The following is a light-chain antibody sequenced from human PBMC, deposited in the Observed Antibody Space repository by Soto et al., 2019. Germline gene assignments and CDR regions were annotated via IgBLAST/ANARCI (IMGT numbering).Light chain of an antibody. CDR3: QQAISFPIT. V-gene: IGKV1-12*01. CDR2: AAS. CDR1: QGISTY. Sequence: IQMTQSPSSVSASIGDRVSITCRASQGISTYLGWYQQKPGKAPKLLIYAASSLQTGVPSRFSGSGSGTDFTLTISSLQPEDFGTYYCQQAISFPITFGQGTRLEI. J-gene: IGKJ5*01.